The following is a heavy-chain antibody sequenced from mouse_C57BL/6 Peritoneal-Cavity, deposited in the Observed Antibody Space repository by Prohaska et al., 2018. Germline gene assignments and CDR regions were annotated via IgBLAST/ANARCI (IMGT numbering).Heavy chain of an antibody. Sequence: QVQLQQPGAELVKPGASVKLSCKASGYTFTSYWMHWVKQRPGRGLAWIGRIDPNRGGTKYNEKFKGKATLTVDKTASTAYMQLSSLTSEDSAVYYCARWERVFYWGQGTLVTVSA. V-gene: IGHV1-72*01. CDR1: GYTFTSYW. J-gene: IGHJ3*01. CDR3: ARWERVFY. D-gene: IGHD4-1*01. CDR2: IDPNRGGT.